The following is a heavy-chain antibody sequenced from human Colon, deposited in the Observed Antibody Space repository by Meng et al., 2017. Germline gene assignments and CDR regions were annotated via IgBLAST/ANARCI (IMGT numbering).Heavy chain of an antibody. CDR1: GGSISSGVYY. D-gene: IGHD6-19*01. Sequence: SETLSLTCTVSGGSISSGVYYWSWIRQHPGKGLEWLGYISSSGSSYYNPSLKSRLSMSVDTSQNQFFLRLSSMTAADTAMYYCARDRGRIVVAGTPHGMDVWSQGTTVTVSS. V-gene: IGHV4-31*03. CDR2: ISSSGSS. J-gene: IGHJ6*02. CDR3: ARDRGRIVVAGTPHGMDV.